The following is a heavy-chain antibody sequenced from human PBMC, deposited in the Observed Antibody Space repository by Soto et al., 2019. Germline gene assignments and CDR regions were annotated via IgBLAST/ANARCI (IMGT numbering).Heavy chain of an antibody. Sequence: EVQLVESGGGLVKPGGSLRLSCAASGFTFSSYSMNWVRQAPGKGLEWVSSISSSSSYIYYADSVKGRFTISRDNARTALYLQMNSVRAEDTAVYYCAGDKGEWAFDYWGQGTLVTVSS. CDR2: ISSSSSYI. V-gene: IGHV3-21*01. D-gene: IGHD3-16*01. CDR1: GFTFSSYS. CDR3: AGDKGEWAFDY. J-gene: IGHJ4*02.